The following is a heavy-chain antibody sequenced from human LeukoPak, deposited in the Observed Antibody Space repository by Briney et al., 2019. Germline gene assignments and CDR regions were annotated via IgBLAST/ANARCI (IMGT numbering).Heavy chain of an antibody. CDR3: VRIPNSANFPNRFDP. J-gene: IGHJ5*02. CDR1: GFTFSSST. D-gene: IGHD4/OR15-4a*01. Sequence: PGGSLRLSCAASGFTFSSSTMNWVRRAPGKGLEGVSSISSGTDYIYYADSVKGRFTISRDNAKNSLYLQMNSLRAEDTAVYYCVRIPNSANFPNRFDPWGQGTLVTVSS. CDR2: ISSGTDYI. V-gene: IGHV3-21*01.